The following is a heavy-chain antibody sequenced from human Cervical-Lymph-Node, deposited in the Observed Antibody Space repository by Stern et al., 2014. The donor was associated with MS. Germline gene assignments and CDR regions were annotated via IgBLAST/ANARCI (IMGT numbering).Heavy chain of an antibody. V-gene: IGHV3-23*04. CDR3: AKLPTSIAARQDWFDP. Sequence: EVQLVESGGGLVQPGGSLRLSCAASGFTFSSYAMSWVRQAPGKGLEWVSAISGSGGSTYYADSVKGRFTISRDNSKNTLYLQMNSLRAEDTAVYYCAKLPTSIAARQDWFDPWGQGTLVTVSS. CDR1: GFTFSSYA. J-gene: IGHJ5*02. D-gene: IGHD6-6*01. CDR2: ISGSGGST.